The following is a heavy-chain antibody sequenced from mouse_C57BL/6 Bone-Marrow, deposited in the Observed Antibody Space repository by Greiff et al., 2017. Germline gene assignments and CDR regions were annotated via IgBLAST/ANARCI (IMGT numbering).Heavy chain of an antibody. J-gene: IGHJ4*01. CDR3: ARWGYGAMDY. D-gene: IGHD2-2*01. Sequence: EVQLVESGAELVKPGASVKLSCTASGFNIKDYYMHWVKQRPEQGLEWIGRIDPANGNTKYAPKFQGKATITADTSSNTAYLQLSSLTSEDTAIYYCARWGYGAMDYWGQGTSVTVSS. CDR1: GFNIKDYY. CDR2: IDPANGNT. V-gene: IGHV14-3*01.